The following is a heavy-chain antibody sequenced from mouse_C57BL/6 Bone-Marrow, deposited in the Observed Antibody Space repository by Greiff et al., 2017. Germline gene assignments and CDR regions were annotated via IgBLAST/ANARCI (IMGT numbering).Heavy chain of an antibody. CDR2: ISSDGSN. J-gene: IGHJ1*03. Sequence: VQLKESGPGLVKPSQSLSLTCSVTGYSITSGYYWNWIRQFPGNKLEWMGYISSDGSNNYNPSLKNRISITRDTSKNQFFLKLNSVTTEDTATYYCARRFDVWGTGTTGTVSA. CDR3: ARRFDV. CDR1: GYSITSGYY. V-gene: IGHV3-6*01.